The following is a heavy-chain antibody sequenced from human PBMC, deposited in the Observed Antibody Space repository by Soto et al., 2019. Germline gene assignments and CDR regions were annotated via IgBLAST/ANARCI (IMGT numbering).Heavy chain of an antibody. D-gene: IGHD3-10*01. J-gene: IGHJ4*02. CDR3: ARDVNSGTFDY. V-gene: IGHV1-18*01. CDR1: GYTFTSHT. Sequence: QVQLVQSGAEVKKPGASVKVSCKASGYTFTSHTISWVRQAPGQGLEGMGWISAYNGNTKYAQKVQGRVTMTTDTSTSTAYMDLSSLRSDDTAVYYCARDVNSGTFDYWGQGTLVIVSS. CDR2: ISAYNGNT.